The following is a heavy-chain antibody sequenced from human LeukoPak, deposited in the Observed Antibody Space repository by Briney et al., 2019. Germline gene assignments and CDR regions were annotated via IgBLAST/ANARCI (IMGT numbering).Heavy chain of an antibody. V-gene: IGHV1-18*01. D-gene: IGHD2-2*01. J-gene: IGHJ4*02. CDR3: GVIVPAAAIDY. CDR1: GYTFTNFG. Sequence: ASVKVSCKSSGYTFTNFGVTWVRQAPGQGLEWMGWISTYNANTDYALKLQGRVTMTTDTSTSTAYLELRSLRSDDTAVYYCGVIVPAAAIDYWGQGTLVTVSS. CDR2: ISTYNANT.